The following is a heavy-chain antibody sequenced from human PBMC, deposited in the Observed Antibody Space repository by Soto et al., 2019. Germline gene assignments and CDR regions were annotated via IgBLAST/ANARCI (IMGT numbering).Heavy chain of an antibody. V-gene: IGHV1-69*05. J-gene: IGHJ5*02. D-gene: IGHD3-3*01. Sequence: SVKVSCKASGGTFSSYAISWVRQAPGQGLEWMGGLIPIFGTANYAQKFQGRVTLTRNTSISTAYMELSSLISEDAAVYYSATGLYYDSWRASWGYNWLNPCREGTLVTFSS. CDR2: LIPIFGTA. CDR1: GGTFSSYA. CDR3: ATGLYYDSWRASWGYNWLNP.